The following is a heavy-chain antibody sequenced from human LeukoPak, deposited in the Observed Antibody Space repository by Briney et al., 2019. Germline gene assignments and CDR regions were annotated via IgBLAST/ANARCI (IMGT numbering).Heavy chain of an antibody. CDR1: GYTFTSYY. J-gene: IGHJ4*02. CDR2: INPSGGST. D-gene: IGHD4-17*01. V-gene: IGHV1-46*01. CDR3: AAVGADASTETTNYFDN. Sequence: ASVKVSCKASGYTFTSYYMHWVRQAPGQGLEWMGIINPSGGSTSYAQKFQGRVTMTRDTSTSTVYMELSSLRSEDTAVYYCAAVGADASTETTNYFDNWGQGTLVTVSS.